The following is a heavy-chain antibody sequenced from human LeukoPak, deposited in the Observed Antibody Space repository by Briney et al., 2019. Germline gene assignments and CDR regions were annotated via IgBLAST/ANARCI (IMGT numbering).Heavy chain of an antibody. J-gene: IGHJ4*02. V-gene: IGHV4-59*01. CDR2: IYYSGST. D-gene: IGHD5-18*01. Sequence: SETLSLTCTVSGGSISSYYWSWIRQPPGKGLEWIGYIYYSGSTTYNPSLTSRVTISVDTSKNQFSLRLSSVTAADTAVYYCARGGYSYGSLVVFDYWGQGTLVAVSS. CDR3: ARGGYSYGSLVVFDY. CDR1: GGSISSYY.